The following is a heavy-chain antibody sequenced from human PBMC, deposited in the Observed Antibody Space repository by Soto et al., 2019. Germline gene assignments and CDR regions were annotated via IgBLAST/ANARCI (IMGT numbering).Heavy chain of an antibody. CDR2: IYYSGST. CDR3: ARVGSVVTDY. V-gene: IGHV4-31*03. D-gene: IGHD2-2*01. J-gene: IGHJ4*02. Sequence: TLSLTCTVSGGSISSGGYYGSWIRQHPGKGLEWIGYIYYSGSTYYNPSLKSRVTISVDTSKNQFSLKLSSVTAADTAVYYCARVGSVVTDYWGQGTLVTVSS. CDR1: GGSISSGGYY.